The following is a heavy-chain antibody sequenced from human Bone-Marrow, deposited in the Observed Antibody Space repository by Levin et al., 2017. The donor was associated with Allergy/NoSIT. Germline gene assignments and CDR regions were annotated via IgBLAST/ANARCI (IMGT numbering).Heavy chain of an antibody. Sequence: GGSLRLSCAASGFTFSSYSMNWVRQAPGKGLEWVSSISSSSSYIYYADSVKGRFTISRDNAKNSLYLQMNSLRAEDTAVYYCASGIAVAGSPFDYWGQGTLVTVSS. D-gene: IGHD6-19*01. J-gene: IGHJ4*02. V-gene: IGHV3-21*01. CDR3: ASGIAVAGSPFDY. CDR1: GFTFSSYS. CDR2: ISSSSSYI.